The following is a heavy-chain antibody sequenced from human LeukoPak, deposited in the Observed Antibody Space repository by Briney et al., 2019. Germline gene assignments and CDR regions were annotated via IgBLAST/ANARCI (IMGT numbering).Heavy chain of an antibody. Sequence: SETLSLTCTVSGGSISSSSYYWGWIRQPPGKGLEWIGSIYYSGSTYYNPSLKSRVTISVDTSKNQFSLKLSSVTAADTAVYYCARGRITTFGVVIPLDYWGQGALVTVSS. CDR3: ARGRITTFGVVIPLDY. CDR1: GGSISSSSYY. J-gene: IGHJ4*02. V-gene: IGHV4-39*01. D-gene: IGHD3-3*01. CDR2: IYYSGST.